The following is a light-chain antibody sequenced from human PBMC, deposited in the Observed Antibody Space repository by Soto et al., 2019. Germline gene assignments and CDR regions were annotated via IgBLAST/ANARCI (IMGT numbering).Light chain of an antibody. Sequence: DIQMTQSPSSLSASIGDRVTITCRASQRISSHLNWYQQKPGKTPELLIYEASSLQSGVPSRFSGSGSGTDFTLTISTLQSVDFATYYCQHSHSAPYSFGQGTKLEIK. CDR1: QRISSH. V-gene: IGKV1-39*01. CDR3: QHSHSAPYS. J-gene: IGKJ2*03. CDR2: EAS.